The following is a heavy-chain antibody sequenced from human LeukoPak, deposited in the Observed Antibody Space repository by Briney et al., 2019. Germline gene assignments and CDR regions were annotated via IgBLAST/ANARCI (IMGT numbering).Heavy chain of an antibody. CDR2: ISYDGSNK. CDR3: AKDPVTVTRPLYYFDY. J-gene: IGHJ4*02. CDR1: GFTFSSYA. V-gene: IGHV3-30-3*01. D-gene: IGHD4-11*01. Sequence: GGSLRLSCAASGFTFSSYAMHWVRQAPGKGLEWVAVISYDGSNKYYADSVKGRFTISRDNSKNTLYLQMNSLRAEDTAVYYCAKDPVTVTRPLYYFDYWGQGTLVTVSS.